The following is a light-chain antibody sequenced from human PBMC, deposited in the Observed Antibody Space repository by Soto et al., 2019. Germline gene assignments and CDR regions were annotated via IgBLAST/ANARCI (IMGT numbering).Light chain of an antibody. Sequence: QSALTQPASVSGSPGQSITISCTGTSSDVGGYNYVSWYQQHPGKAPKVMIYDVSKRPSGVSNCFSGSKSGNTASLSISGLQAEDEADYYCNSYTSSSTLPYVFGTGTKLTVL. J-gene: IGLJ1*01. CDR2: DVS. V-gene: IGLV2-14*01. CDR1: SSDVGGYNY. CDR3: NSYTSSSTLPYV.